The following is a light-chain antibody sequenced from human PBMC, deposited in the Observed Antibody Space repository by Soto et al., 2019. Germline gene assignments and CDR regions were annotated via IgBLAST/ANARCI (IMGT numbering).Light chain of an antibody. V-gene: IGKV3-11*01. Sequence: EIVLTQSPATLSLAPGERATLSCRSSQSVNSYLAWYQQKPGQSPRLLIYDASNRATGIPARFSGSGSGTDFTLTISSLEPEDFAVYYCKQRSNLPLTFGGGTKVEIK. CDR1: QSVNSY. CDR2: DAS. J-gene: IGKJ4*01. CDR3: KQRSNLPLT.